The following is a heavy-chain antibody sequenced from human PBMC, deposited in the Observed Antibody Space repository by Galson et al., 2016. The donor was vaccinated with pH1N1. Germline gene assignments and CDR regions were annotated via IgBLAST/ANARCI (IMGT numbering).Heavy chain of an antibody. V-gene: IGHV3-23*01. J-gene: IGHJ4*01. CDR3: AKFDWSTMVTPGYFDS. CDR2: ISGGGDNT. D-gene: IGHD4-23*01. CDR1: GFTFSNFA. Sequence: LRLSCAASGFTFSNFAMSWVRQAPGRGLKWVSDISGGGDNTYHADSVKGRFTISRDNSKNILYLHMNSLSPEDTGIFYCAKFDWSTMVTPGYFDSWGHGTLVSVSS.